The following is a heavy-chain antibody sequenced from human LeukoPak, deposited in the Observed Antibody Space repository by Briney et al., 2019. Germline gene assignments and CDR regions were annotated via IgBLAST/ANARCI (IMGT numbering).Heavy chain of an antibody. CDR2: INHSGST. Sequence: SETLSLTCAVYGGSFRGYYGSWIRKPPGKGLGWFGEINHSGSTNYNPSLKSRVTISVDTSKNQFSLKLSSVTAADTAVYYCARGYYYDSSGYYPGAYYFDYWGQGTLVTVSS. D-gene: IGHD3-22*01. CDR1: GGSFRGYY. V-gene: IGHV4-34*01. J-gene: IGHJ4*02. CDR3: ARGYYYDSSGYYPGAYYFDY.